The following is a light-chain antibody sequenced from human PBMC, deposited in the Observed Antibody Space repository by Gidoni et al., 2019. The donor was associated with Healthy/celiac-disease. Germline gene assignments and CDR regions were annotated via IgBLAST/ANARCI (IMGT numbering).Light chain of an antibody. CDR1: ALPKQY. Sequence: SSELTQPPPVSVSPGQTARITCSGDALPKQYAYLYQQKPGQAPVLVIYKGSERPSGIPERFSGSSSGTTVTLTISGVQAEDEADYYGQSADSSGTYWVFGGGTKLTVL. CDR2: KGS. J-gene: IGLJ3*02. CDR3: QSADSSGTYWV. V-gene: IGLV3-25*03.